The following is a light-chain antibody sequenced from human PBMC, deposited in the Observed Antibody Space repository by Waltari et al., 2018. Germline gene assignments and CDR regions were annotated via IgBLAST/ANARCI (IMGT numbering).Light chain of an antibody. V-gene: IGKV3D-20*01. J-gene: IGKJ2*01. CDR3: QHYRSLPPKYT. CDR1: QPIDRNF. CDR2: DVS. Sequence: EVLLTQSPATLSLSPGDRATLSCGASQPIDRNFLAWYQQKPGLAPRLLIYDVSNRAPGIPDRFSGSGSGTDFTLIISRLEPEDFAVYYCQHYRSLPPKYTFGQGTRLEIK.